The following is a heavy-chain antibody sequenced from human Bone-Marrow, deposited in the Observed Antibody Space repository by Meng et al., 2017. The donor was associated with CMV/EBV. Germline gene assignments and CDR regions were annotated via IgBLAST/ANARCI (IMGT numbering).Heavy chain of an antibody. CDR2: IWYDGSNK. CDR3: ANQGGDGEEDWYFDL. D-gene: IGHD2-21*01. V-gene: IGHV3-33*06. CDR1: GFTFSSYG. Sequence: GGSLRLSCAASGFTFSSYGMHWVRQAPGKGLEWVAVIWYDGSNKYYADSVKGRFTISRDNSKNTLYLQMNSLRAEDTAVYYCANQGGDGEEDWYFDLWGRGTLVTVSS. J-gene: IGHJ2*01.